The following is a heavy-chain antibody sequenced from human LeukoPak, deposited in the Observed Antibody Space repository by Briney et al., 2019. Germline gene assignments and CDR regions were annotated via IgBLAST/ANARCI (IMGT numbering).Heavy chain of an antibody. CDR2: IYHSGST. CDR1: GGSISSYY. J-gene: IGHJ4*02. D-gene: IGHD5-18*01. Sequence: SETLSLTCTVSGGSISSYYWSWIRQPPGKGLEWIGYIYHSGSTYYNPSLKSRVTISVDRSKNQFSLKLSSVTAADTAVYYCARANSYGSGRYFDYWGQGTLVTVSS. CDR3: ARANSYGSGRYFDY. V-gene: IGHV4-59*12.